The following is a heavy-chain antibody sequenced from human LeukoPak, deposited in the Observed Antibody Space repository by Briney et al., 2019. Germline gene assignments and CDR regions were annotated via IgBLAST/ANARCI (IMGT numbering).Heavy chain of an antibody. CDR1: GASISTTTYY. CDR3: ARVADSGGWYDNGPFDC. V-gene: IGHV4-39*07. D-gene: IGHD6-19*01. CDR2: SGTS. Sequence: KTSETLSLTCTVSGASISTTTYYWGWIRQPPGKGLEWIGTSGTSYYHPSLKSRVIISVDTSKNQFSLKLRSVTAADTAVYYCARVADSGGWYDNGPFDCWGQGSRVTVSS. J-gene: IGHJ4*02.